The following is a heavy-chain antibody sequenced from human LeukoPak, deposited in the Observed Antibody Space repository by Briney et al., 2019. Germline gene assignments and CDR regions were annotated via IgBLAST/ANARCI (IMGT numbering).Heavy chain of an antibody. J-gene: IGHJ5*02. V-gene: IGHV1-2*02. CDR2: INPNSGGT. D-gene: IGHD1-26*01. CDR1: GYTFTGYY. CDR3: ARGDGGIVAADNWFDP. Sequence: GASVKASCKASGYTFTGYYMHWVRQAPGQGLEWMGWINPNSGGTNYAQKFQGRVTMTRDTSISTAYMELSRLRSDDTAVYYCARGDGGIVAADNWFDPWGQGTLVTVSS.